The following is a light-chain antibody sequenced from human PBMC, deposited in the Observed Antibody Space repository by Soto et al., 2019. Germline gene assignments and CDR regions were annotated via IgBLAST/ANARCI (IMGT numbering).Light chain of an antibody. CDR2: EGF. Sequence: QSVLTQPASVSGSPGQSITISCTGTSSDVGGSGLVSWYQFHPGKAPKLLIFEGFKRPSGVSNRFSGSKSGSTASLTNSGLQAEDEADYYCCSYAGRSTWDVVFGGGTKLTVL. CDR3: CSYAGRSTWDVV. CDR1: SSDVGGSGL. V-gene: IGLV2-23*01. J-gene: IGLJ2*01.